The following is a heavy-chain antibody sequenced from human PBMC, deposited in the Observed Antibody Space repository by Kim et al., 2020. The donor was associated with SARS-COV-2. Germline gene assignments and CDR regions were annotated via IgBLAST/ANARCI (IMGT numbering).Heavy chain of an antibody. CDR1: GGSISSYY. CDR3: AARRRFTMTTGGDDAFDI. CDR2: IYYSGST. D-gene: IGHD3-22*01. Sequence: SETLSLTCTVSGGSISSYYWSWIRQPPGKGLEWIGYIYYSGSTNYNPSLKSRVTISVDTSKNQFSLKLSSVTAADTAVYYCAARRRFTMTTGGDDAFDIWGQGTMVTVSS. V-gene: IGHV4-59*13. J-gene: IGHJ3*02.